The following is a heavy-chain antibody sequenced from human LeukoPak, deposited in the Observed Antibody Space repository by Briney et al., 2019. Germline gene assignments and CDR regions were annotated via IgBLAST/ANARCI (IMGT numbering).Heavy chain of an antibody. J-gene: IGHJ6*02. CDR3: ARNLRDRTNYYYYGMDV. CDR1: GFTFNNYA. V-gene: IGHV4-34*01. Sequence: GSLRLSCAASGFTFNNYAMSWVRQPPGKGLEWIGEINHSGGTNYNPSLKSRVTISVDTSKNQFSLKLSSVTAADTAVYYCARNLRDRTNYYYYGMDVWGQGTTVTVSS. CDR2: INHSGGT. D-gene: IGHD5-24*01.